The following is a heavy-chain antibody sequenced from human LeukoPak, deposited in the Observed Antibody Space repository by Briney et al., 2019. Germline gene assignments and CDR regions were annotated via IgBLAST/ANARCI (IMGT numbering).Heavy chain of an antibody. J-gene: IGHJ4*02. CDR2: IYYSGST. V-gene: IGHV4-59*08. Sequence: SETLSLTCTVSGGSISSYYWSWIRQPPGKGLEWIGYIYYSGSTYYNPSLKSRVTISVDTSKNQFSLKLSSVTAADTAVYYCARVQKYYFNYWGQGTLVTVSS. CDR3: ARVQKYYFNY. CDR1: GGSISSYY.